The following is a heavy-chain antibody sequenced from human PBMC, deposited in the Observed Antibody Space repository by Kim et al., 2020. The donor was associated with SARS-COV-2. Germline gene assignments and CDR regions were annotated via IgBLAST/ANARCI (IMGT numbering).Heavy chain of an antibody. D-gene: IGHD1-26*01. CDR3: ARDWWERDESWGPLGF. CDR2: ISGKGGTT. J-gene: IGHJ4*02. V-gene: IGHV3-64*01. Sequence: GGSLRLSCAASGFTFSNYAMHWVRQAPGKGLEFVSGISGKGGTTQYANSVKGRFTISRDNSRNTLYLQMGSLRAEDMAVYYCARDWWERDESWGPLGFWGQGALVTVSS. CDR1: GFTFSNYA.